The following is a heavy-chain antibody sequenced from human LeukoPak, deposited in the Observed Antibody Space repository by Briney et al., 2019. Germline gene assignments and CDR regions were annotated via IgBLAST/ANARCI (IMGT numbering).Heavy chain of an antibody. V-gene: IGHV3-49*03. CDR2: IRSKAYGGTT. J-gene: IGHJ4*02. CDR1: GFTFGDYA. Sequence: GGSLRLSCTASGFTFGDYAMSWFRQAPGKGLEWVGFIRSKAYGGTTEYAASVKGRFTISRDDSKSIAYLQMDSLKTEDTAVYYCTSYSGSYYVPGGIDYWGQGTLVTVSS. D-gene: IGHD1-26*01. CDR3: TSYSGSYYVPGGIDY.